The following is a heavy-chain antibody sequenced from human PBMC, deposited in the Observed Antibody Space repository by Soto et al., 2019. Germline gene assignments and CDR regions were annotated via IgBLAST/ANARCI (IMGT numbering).Heavy chain of an antibody. CDR1: GFTFSSYA. CDR3: ATDLLPLGIALPLPLAY. J-gene: IGHJ4*02. Sequence: PGGSLRLSCAASGFTFSSYAMSWVRQAPGKGLEWVSAISGSGGSTYYADSVKGRFTISRDNSKNTLYLQMNSLRAEDTAVYYCATDLLPLGIALPLPLAYWGQGTLVTVSS. V-gene: IGHV3-23*01. D-gene: IGHD6-13*01. CDR2: ISGSGGST.